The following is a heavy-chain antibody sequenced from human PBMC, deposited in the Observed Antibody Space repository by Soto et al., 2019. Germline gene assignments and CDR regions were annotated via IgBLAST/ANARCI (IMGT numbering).Heavy chain of an antibody. J-gene: IGHJ6*02. V-gene: IGHV1-18*01. CDR1: GFTLTSYG. D-gene: IGHD1-1*01. Sequence: QVQLVQSGAEVKKPGASVKVSCQASGFTLTSYGITWLRQAPGQGLEWMGWISGNSDSIKYEQRFEVRLTMTVDTFTSTACSESTSMTTDDPAVNYCASPTAQEPTHYYYALDVRGQGTTVIVTS. CDR2: ISGNSDSI. CDR3: ASPTAQEPTHYYYALDV.